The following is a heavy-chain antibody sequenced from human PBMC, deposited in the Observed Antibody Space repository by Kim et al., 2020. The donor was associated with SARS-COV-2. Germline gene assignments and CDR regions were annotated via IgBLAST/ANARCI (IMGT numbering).Heavy chain of an antibody. CDR1: GYTLTELS. D-gene: IGHD1-26*01. V-gene: IGHV1-24*01. J-gene: IGHJ5*02. CDR3: ATGPSYLRANWFDP. CDR2: FDPENGAT. Sequence: ASVKVSCKVSGYTLTELSMHWVRQAPGKGLEWMGGFDPENGATIYAQKFQGRVTMTEDTSTDTAYMELSSLRSEDTAVYYCATGPSYLRANWFDPWGQGTLVTVSS.